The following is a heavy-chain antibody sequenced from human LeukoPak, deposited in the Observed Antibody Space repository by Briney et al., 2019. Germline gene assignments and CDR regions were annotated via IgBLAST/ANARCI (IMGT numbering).Heavy chain of an antibody. V-gene: IGHV4-59*01. CDR2: IYYSGST. J-gene: IGHJ3*02. Sequence: PSETLSLTCTASGGSISSYYWSWIRQPPGKGLEWIGYIYYSGSTNYNPSLKSRVTISVDTSKNQFSLKLSSVTAADTAVYYCAREYTAPDAFDIWGQGTMVTVSS. CDR3: AREYTAPDAFDI. CDR1: GGSISSYY. D-gene: IGHD5-18*01.